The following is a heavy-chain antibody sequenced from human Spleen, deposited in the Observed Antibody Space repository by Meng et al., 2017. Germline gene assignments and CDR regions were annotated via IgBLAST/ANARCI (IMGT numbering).Heavy chain of an antibody. CDR3: ARGKRMVTPKNWFDP. Sequence: SETLSLTCTVSGGSISSSGYYWGWIRQPPGKGLEWIGSIYYSGSTYYNPSLKSRVTISVDTSKNQFSLKLGSVTAADTAVYYCARGKRMVTPKNWFDPWGQGTLVTVSS. V-gene: IGHV4-39*07. CDR1: GGSISSSGYY. J-gene: IGHJ5*02. CDR2: IYYSGST. D-gene: IGHD4-23*01.